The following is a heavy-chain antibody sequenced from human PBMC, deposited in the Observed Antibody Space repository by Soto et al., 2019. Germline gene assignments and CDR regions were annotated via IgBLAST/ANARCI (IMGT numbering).Heavy chain of an antibody. V-gene: IGHV6-1*01. D-gene: IGHD2-2*01. CDR3: ARDLLGGILVVPAARDPLGGMDV. J-gene: IGHJ6*02. CDR1: GDSVSSNSAA. Sequence: SQTLSLTCAISGDSVSSNSAAWNWIRESPSRGLEWLGRTYYRSKWYNDYAVSVKSRIPTTPDTSKNRFSLQQTPGPPEDPAVYYCARDLLGGILVVPAARDPLGGMDVGGQGTPVPVSS. CDR2: TYYRSKWYN.